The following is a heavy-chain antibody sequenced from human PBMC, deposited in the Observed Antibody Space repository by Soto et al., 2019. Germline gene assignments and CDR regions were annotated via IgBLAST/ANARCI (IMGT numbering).Heavy chain of an antibody. CDR3: AKVVAVAGGIDY. V-gene: IGHV3-30*18. J-gene: IGHJ4*02. D-gene: IGHD6-19*01. CDR1: GFTFSSYG. CDR2: ISYDGSNK. Sequence: PGGSLRLSCAASGFTFSSYGMHWVRQAPGKGLEWVAVISYDGSNKYYADSVKGRFTISRDNSKNTLYLQMNSLRAEDTAVYYCAKVVAVAGGIDYWGQGTLVTVSS.